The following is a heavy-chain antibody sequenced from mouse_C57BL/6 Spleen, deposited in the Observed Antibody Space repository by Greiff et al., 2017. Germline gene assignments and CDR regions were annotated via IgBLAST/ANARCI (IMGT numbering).Heavy chain of an antibody. J-gene: IGHJ4*01. D-gene: IGHD2-4*01. CDR3: ARIEVYYDYDVDYAMGY. Sequence: QVQLQQPGAELVKPGASVKLSCKASGYTFTSYWMHWVKQRPGQGLEWIGMIHPNSGSTNYNEKFKSKATLTVDKSSSTAYMQLSSLTSEDSAVYYCARIEVYYDYDVDYAMGYWGQGTSVTVSS. V-gene: IGHV1-64*01. CDR1: GYTFTSYW. CDR2: IHPNSGST.